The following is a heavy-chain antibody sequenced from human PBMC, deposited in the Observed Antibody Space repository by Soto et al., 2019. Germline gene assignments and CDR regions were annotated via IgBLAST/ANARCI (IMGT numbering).Heavy chain of an antibody. CDR2: INPSGGST. D-gene: IGHD5-18*01. CDR3: ARVYPSDTRYGCLGNNWFDP. J-gene: IGHJ5*02. CDR1: GYTFTSYY. Sequence: QVQLVQSGAEVKKPGASVKVSCKASGYTFTSYYMHWVRQAPGQGLEWMGIINPSGGSTSYAQKFQGRVTMTRDSSTSTVYMELSSLRSEDTAVYYCARVYPSDTRYGCLGNNWFDPWGQGTLVTVSS. V-gene: IGHV1-46*03.